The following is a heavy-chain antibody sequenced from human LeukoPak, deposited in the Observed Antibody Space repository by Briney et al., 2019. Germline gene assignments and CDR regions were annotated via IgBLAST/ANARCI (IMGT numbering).Heavy chain of an antibody. CDR1: GFTFSSYA. CDR2: ISGSGGST. J-gene: IGHJ4*02. D-gene: IGHD2-2*01. CDR3: AKGHIVVVPAAIMEVFDY. Sequence: GGSLRLSCAASGFTFSSYAMSWVRQAPGKGLEWVSAISGSGGSTYYADSVKGRFTISRDNSKNTLYLQMNSLRAEDTAVYYCAKGHIVVVPAAIMEVFDYWGQGTLVTVSS. V-gene: IGHV3-23*01.